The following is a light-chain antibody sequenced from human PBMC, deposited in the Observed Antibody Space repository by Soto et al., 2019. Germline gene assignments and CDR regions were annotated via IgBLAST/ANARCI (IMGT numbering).Light chain of an antibody. CDR1: QDISKN. CDR3: QQYDNILPIT. CDR2: DAS. V-gene: IGKV1-33*01. J-gene: IGKJ5*01. Sequence: IQMTQSPSSLAASVGDRVTITCQASQDISKNLNWYQQKPGKAPKLLIYDASTLQKGVPSRFSGRGPETTYHSNISRLQPEDMSTYYCQQYDNILPITFGQGTRLEMK.